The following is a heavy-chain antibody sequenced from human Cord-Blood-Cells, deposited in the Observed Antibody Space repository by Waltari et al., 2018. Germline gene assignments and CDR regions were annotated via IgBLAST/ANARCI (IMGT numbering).Heavy chain of an antibody. CDR2: IRGSGGST. CDR3: AKNARGRGYSGYDGAFDI. Sequence: EVQLLESGGGLVQPGGSLRLSCAAAGFTFSSYAMSWVRQAPGKGLGWVSAIRGSGGSTYYADSLKVRFTISRDNSKNTLYLQMNSLRAEDTAVYYCAKNARGRGYSGYDGAFDIWGQGTMVTVSS. CDR1: GFTFSSYA. J-gene: IGHJ3*02. V-gene: IGHV3-23*01. D-gene: IGHD5-12*01.